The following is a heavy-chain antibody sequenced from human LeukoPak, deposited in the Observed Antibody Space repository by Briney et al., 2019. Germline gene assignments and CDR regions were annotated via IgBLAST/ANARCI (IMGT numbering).Heavy chain of an antibody. CDR3: AKEIVRNWFDP. V-gene: IGHV3-23*01. CDR1: GFSFSTYA. D-gene: IGHD3-22*01. J-gene: IGHJ5*02. CDR2: ISGSDPGT. Sequence: PGGSLRLSCAASGFSFSTYAMSWVRQIPGKGLEWVSAISGSDPGTYYADSVKGRFTISRDNSKNTLYLQMNSLRAEGTAVYYCAKEIVRNWFDPWGQGTLVTVSS.